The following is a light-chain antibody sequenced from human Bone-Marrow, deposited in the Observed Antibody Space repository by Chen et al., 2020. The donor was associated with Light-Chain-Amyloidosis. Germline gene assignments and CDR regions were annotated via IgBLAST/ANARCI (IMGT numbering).Light chain of an antibody. CDR2: GSS. CDR3: KQYGSSPLT. V-gene: IGKV3-20*01. Sequence: EIVLTQSPGTLSLSPGEGANLSCRASQTISSNYLTWYQQKFGQAPRLVIYGSSSRATGIPDSFTGGGSGADFTLTINRLEPEDFAMYYCKQYGSSPLTFGEGTKVEIK. J-gene: IGKJ4*01. CDR1: QTISSNY.